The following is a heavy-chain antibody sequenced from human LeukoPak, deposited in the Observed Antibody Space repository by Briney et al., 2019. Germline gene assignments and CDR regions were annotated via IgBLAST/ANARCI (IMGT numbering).Heavy chain of an antibody. D-gene: IGHD6-13*01. Sequence: GGSLRLSCAASGFTFSDYYMSWIRQAPGKGLEWVSAISGSGGSTYYADSVKGRFTISRDNSKNTLYLQMNSLRAEDTAVYYCAKGAIPISSSWWYNWFDPWGQGTLVTVSS. J-gene: IGHJ5*02. V-gene: IGHV3-23*01. CDR2: ISGSGGST. CDR1: GFTFSDYY. CDR3: AKGAIPISSSWWYNWFDP.